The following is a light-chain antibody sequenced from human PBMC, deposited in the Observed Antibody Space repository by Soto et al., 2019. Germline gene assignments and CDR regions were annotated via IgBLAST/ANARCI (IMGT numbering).Light chain of an antibody. J-gene: IGLJ1*01. CDR1: SSDVGGYNY. V-gene: IGLV2-8*01. CDR3: SSYAGSNNYV. Sequence: QSALTQPPSASGSPGQSVTISCTGTSSDVGGYNYVSWYQQHPGKATKLMIYEDSKRPSGVPDRFYGSKSGNTASLTVTGLQAEDEADYYCSSYAGSNNYVFGTGTKVTVL. CDR2: EDS.